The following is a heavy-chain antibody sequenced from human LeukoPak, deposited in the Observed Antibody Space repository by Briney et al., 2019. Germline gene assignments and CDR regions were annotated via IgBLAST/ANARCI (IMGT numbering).Heavy chain of an antibody. CDR2: INPSGGST. CDR3: ARRWGSTTPGLYFFDY. J-gene: IGHJ4*02. CDR1: GYTFTSYY. Sequence: ASVKVSCKASGYTFTSYYMHWVRQAPGQGLEWMGIINPSGGSTSYAQKFQGRVTMTRDMSTSTVYMELSSLRSEDTAVYYCARRWGSTTPGLYFFDYWGQGTLVTVSS. V-gene: IGHV1-46*01. D-gene: IGHD5/OR15-5a*01.